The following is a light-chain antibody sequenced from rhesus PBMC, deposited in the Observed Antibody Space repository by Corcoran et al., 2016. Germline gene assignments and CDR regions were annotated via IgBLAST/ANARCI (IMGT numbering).Light chain of an antibody. CDR1: QGISSY. J-gene: IGKJ1*01. Sequence: DNQLTQSPSSLSASVGDRVTITCRASQGISSYLAWYQQKSGKAPKLLIYDASNLQSGVPSRVSGSGSGTEFTLTISSLQPEDFATYYCQQRNSYPPTFGQGTKVEIK. CDR3: QQRNSYPPT. V-gene: IGKV1-38*01. CDR2: DAS.